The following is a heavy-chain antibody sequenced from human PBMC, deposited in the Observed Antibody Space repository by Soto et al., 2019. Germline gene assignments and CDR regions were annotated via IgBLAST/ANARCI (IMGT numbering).Heavy chain of an antibody. J-gene: IGHJ4*02. CDR2: IYYSGTT. Sequence: LSLTCTVSGGSISSSSYYWGWIRQPPGKGLVWIGSIYYSGTTYYNPSLKSRVTISVDTSKNQFSLKLSSVTAADTAVYYCARHRGYYDILTGYYTELNFDYWGQGTLVTVSS. CDR1: GGSISSSSYY. D-gene: IGHD3-9*01. V-gene: IGHV4-39*01. CDR3: ARHRGYYDILTGYYTELNFDY.